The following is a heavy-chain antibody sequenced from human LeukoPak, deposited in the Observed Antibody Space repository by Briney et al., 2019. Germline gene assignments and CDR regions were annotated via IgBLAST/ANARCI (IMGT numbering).Heavy chain of an antibody. CDR2: IIPIFGTA. CDR1: GGTFSSYA. V-gene: IGHV1-69*05. Sequence: SVKVSCKASGGTFSSYAISWVRQAPGQGLEWMGRIIPIFGTANYAQKFQGRVTITTDESTSTAYMELSSLRSEDTAVYYCVAHYYDSSGYFDYWGQGTLVTVSS. J-gene: IGHJ4*02. CDR3: VAHYYDSSGYFDY. D-gene: IGHD3-22*01.